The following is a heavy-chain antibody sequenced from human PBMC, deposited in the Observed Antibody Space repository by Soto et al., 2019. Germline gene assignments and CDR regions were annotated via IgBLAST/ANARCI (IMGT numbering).Heavy chain of an antibody. D-gene: IGHD3-22*01. V-gene: IGHV4-39*01. CDR1: GGSISSSSYY. CDR3: ASLRYYYDSSGEQAFDY. J-gene: IGHJ4*02. CDR2: IYYSGST. Sequence: QLQLQESGPGLVKPSETLSLTCTVSGGSISSSSYYWGWIRQPPGKGLEWIGSIYYSGSTYYNPSLKSRVTRSVDSSKKQFSLTLRSVTAAATDVYYCASLRYYYDSSGEQAFDYWGQGTLVTVSS.